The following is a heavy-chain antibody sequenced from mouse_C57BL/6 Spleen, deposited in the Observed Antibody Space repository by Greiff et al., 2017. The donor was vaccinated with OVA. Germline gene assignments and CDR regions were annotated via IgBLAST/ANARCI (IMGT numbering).Heavy chain of an antibody. CDR3: ARRGYGSGGFDV. J-gene: IGHJ1*03. CDR1: GYTFTSYW. CDR2: IYPGSGST. V-gene: IGHV1-55*01. Sequence: VQLQQPGAELVKPGASVKMSCKASGYTFTSYWITWVKQRPGQGLEWIGDIYPGSGSTNYNEKFKSKATLTVDTSSSTAYMQLSSLTSEDSAVYYCARRGYGSGGFDVWGTGTTVTVSS. D-gene: IGHD1-1*01.